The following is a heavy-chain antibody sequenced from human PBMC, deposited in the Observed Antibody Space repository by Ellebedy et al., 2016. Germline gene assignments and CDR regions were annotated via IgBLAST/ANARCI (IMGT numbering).Heavy chain of an antibody. CDR2: IIPILGIA. V-gene: IGHV1-69*04. D-gene: IGHD6-13*01. Sequence: ASVKVSCKASGGTFSSYAISWVRQAPGQGLEWMGRIIPILGIANYAQKFQGRVTITRDTSASTAYMELSSLRSEDTAVYYCARHVSDSSSWSANWFDPWGQGTLVTVSS. J-gene: IGHJ5*02. CDR1: GGTFSSYA. CDR3: ARHVSDSSSWSANWFDP.